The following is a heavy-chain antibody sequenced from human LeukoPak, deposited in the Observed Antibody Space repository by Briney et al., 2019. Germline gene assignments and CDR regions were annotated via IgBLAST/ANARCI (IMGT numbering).Heavy chain of an antibody. CDR3: ARVGIFAGFDI. CDR2: MNPNSGNT. J-gene: IGHJ3*02. D-gene: IGHD3-10*01. CDR1: GYTFTSYD. Sequence: ASVKVSCKASGYTFTSYDINWVRQATGQGLEWMGWMNPNSGNTGYPKKFQGRVTITRNTSISTAYMELSSLRSEAPAVYYCARVGIFAGFDIWGQGTVVTVSS. V-gene: IGHV1-8*03.